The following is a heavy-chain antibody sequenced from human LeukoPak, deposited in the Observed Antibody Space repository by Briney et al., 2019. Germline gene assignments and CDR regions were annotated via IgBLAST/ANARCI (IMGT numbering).Heavy chain of an antibody. CDR2: IKHDGSEK. CDR3: ARDGIRVYGDYVSRWFDP. CDR1: GFTFSNYW. Sequence: PGGSLRLSCEASGFTFSNYWMSWVRQAPGKGLEWVANIKHDGSEKYYVDSVKGRFTISRDNGKNSLYVQMSSLRAEDTAVYYCARDGIRVYGDYVSRWFDPWGQGTLVTVSS. J-gene: IGHJ5*02. V-gene: IGHV3-7*01. D-gene: IGHD4-17*01.